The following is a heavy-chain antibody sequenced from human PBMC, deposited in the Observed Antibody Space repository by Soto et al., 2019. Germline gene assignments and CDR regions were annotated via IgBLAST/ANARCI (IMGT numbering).Heavy chain of an antibody. V-gene: IGHV1-18*01. CDR2: ISAYNGNT. J-gene: IGHJ4*02. Sequence: QVQLVQSGAEVKKPGASVKVSCKASGYTFTSYGISWVRQAPGQGLEWMGWISAYNGNTNYAQKLQGRVTMTPDTSTTTAYMELRNLRSDDTAVYYCARVIAAAADFDYWGQGTLVTVSS. D-gene: IGHD6-13*01. CDR1: GYTFTSYG. CDR3: ARVIAAAADFDY.